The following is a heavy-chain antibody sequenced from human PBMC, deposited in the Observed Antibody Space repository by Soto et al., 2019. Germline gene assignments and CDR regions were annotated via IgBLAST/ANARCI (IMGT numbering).Heavy chain of an antibody. V-gene: IGHV3-74*01. CDR2: IISDGSST. CDR1: GFTFSNDW. D-gene: IGHD1-26*01. Sequence: GGSLRLSCAASGFTFSNDWMNWVRQGPGKGLEWCSRIISDGSSTSYADSVKGRFTISRDNAKNTLYLQMNSLRAEDTAVYYCARVWWELAHFDYWGQGTLVTVSS. J-gene: IGHJ4*02. CDR3: ARVWWELAHFDY.